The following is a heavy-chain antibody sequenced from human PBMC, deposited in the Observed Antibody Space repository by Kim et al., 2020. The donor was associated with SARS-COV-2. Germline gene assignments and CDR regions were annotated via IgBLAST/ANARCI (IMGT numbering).Heavy chain of an antibody. CDR3: ARDYYYYDSSGYYYLDF. CDR1: GFTFSSYG. CDR2: IWDNGSNT. V-gene: IGHV3-33*01. Sequence: GGSLRLSCAASGFTFSSYGMHWVRQAPGKGLEWVSVIWDNGSNTYYADSVKGRFTISRDNSKNTLYLQMNSLRAEDTAVYYCARDYYYYDSSGYYYLDFWGQGTLVTVSS. D-gene: IGHD3-22*01. J-gene: IGHJ4*02.